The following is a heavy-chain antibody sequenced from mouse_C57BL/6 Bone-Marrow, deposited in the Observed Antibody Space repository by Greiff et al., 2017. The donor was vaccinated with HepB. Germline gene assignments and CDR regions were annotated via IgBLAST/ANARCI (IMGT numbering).Heavy chain of an antibody. CDR3: AREGVYYGSSPAY. CDR1: GYTFTSYW. V-gene: IGHV1-53*01. D-gene: IGHD1-1*01. CDR2: INPSNGGT. J-gene: IGHJ3*01. Sequence: QVQLQQSDAELVKPGASVKISCKVSGYTFTSYWMHWVKQRPGQGLEWIGNINPSNGGTNYNEKFKSKATLTVDKSSSTAYMQLSSLTSEDSAVYYCAREGVYYGSSPAYWGQGTLVTVSA.